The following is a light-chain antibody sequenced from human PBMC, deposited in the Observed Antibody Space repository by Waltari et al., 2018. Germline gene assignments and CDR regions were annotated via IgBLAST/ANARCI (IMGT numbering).Light chain of an antibody. CDR2: WAS. CDR3: QQYYSTPLT. Sequence: DIVMTQSPDSLAVSLGERATINCKFSQSVLYSSTNKNYLAWYQQKPGQPPKLLIYWASTRESGVPDRFSGSGSGTDFTLTISSLQAEDVAVYYCQQYYSTPLTFGGGTKVEIK. CDR1: QSVLYSSTNKNY. V-gene: IGKV4-1*01. J-gene: IGKJ4*01.